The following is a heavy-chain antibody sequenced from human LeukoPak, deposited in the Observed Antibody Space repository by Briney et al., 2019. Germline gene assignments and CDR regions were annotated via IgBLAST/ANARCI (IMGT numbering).Heavy chain of an antibody. Sequence: SETLSLTCTVSGGSISSSSYYWSWIRQPPWKGLEWIGSIYYSGSTFYNPSLESRVTISIDTSKNQFSLKLRSVTAADTAVHYCARGGRDSGLDLYYWGQGTLVTVSS. CDR1: GGSISSSSYY. CDR3: ARGGRDSGLDLYY. D-gene: IGHD5-12*01. CDR2: IYYSGST. J-gene: IGHJ4*02. V-gene: IGHV4-39*01.